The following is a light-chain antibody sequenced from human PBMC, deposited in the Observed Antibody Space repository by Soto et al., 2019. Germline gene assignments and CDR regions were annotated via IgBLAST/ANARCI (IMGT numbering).Light chain of an antibody. CDR3: AAWDDSLRGWV. CDR2: RDS. CDR1: SSSIGSNY. Sequence: QSVLTQPPSASGTPGQRVTISCSESSSSIGSNYIYWYQQLPGTAPKLLIYRDSQRPSAVPDRFAGYKSGTSASLAISGLRSEDEADYYCAAWDDSLRGWVFGGGTKLTVL. J-gene: IGLJ3*02. V-gene: IGLV1-47*01.